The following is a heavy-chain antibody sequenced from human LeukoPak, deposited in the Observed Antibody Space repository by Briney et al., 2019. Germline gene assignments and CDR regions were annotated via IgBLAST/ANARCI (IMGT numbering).Heavy chain of an antibody. CDR1: GGTFSSYA. V-gene: IGHV1-18*01. J-gene: IGHJ4*02. CDR3: ARDRKTTSDY. CDR2: ISAYNGNT. Sequence: ASVKVSCKASGGTFSSYAISWVRQAPGQGLEWMGWISAYNGNTNYAQKLQGRVTMTTDTSTSTAYMELRSLRSDDTAVYYCARDRKTTSDYWGQGTLVTVSS. D-gene: IGHD4-11*01.